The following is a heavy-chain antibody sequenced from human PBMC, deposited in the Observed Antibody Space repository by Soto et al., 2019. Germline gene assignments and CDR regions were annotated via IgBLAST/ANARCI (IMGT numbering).Heavy chain of an antibody. V-gene: IGHV1-18*04. D-gene: IGHD6-19*01. CDR3: ARDLAAVAARFDP. J-gene: IGHJ5*02. Sequence: PSVKGSCTASGYTFTSYGSSWVRQAPGQGLEWMGWISAYNGNTNYAQKLQGRVTMTTDISTSTAYMELRSLRSDDTAVYYCARDLAAVAARFDPWGQGTRVTVSS. CDR1: GYTFTSYG. CDR2: ISAYNGNT.